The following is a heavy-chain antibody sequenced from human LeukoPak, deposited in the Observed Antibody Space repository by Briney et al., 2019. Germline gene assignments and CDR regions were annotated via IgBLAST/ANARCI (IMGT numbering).Heavy chain of an antibody. D-gene: IGHD6-13*01. CDR2: IKQDGSEK. J-gene: IGHJ4*02. CDR3: ARDSAGNDY. Sequence: GGSMRLSCAASGFTFSTYWMSWVRQAPGKGLEWVANIKQDGSEKYYIDSVKGRFTISRDNAKNSLYLQMNSLRAEDTAMYYCARDSAGNDYWGQGTLVTVSS. V-gene: IGHV3-7*01. CDR1: GFTFSTYW.